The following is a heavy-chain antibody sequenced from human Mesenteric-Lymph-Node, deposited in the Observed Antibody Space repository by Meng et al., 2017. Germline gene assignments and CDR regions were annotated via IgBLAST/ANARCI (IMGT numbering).Heavy chain of an antibody. D-gene: IGHD5-12*01. J-gene: IGHJ6*02. CDR2: IYPGDSDT. CDR1: GYSFTSYW. V-gene: IGHV5-51*01. CDR3: ARRCSGYDCYYGVDV. Sequence: KVSCKGSGYSFTSYWIGWVRQMPGKGLEWMGIIYPGDSDTRYSPSFQGQVTISADKSISTAYLQWSSLKASDTAMYYCARRCSGYDCYYGVDVWGQGTTVTVSS.